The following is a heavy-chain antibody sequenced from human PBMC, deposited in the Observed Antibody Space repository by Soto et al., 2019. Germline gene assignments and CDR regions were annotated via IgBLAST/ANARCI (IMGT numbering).Heavy chain of an antibody. Sequence: QVQLVQSGAEVKKPGASVKVSCKASGYTLTRSGISWVRQAPGQGPEWMGWISSYNGDTNYAQTFQGRVTMTTDTSTSTAYTELRSLRSEDTAVYYCAREGVAPYYYYGMDVWGRGTPVTVSS. D-gene: IGHD5-12*01. CDR1: GYTLTRSG. V-gene: IGHV1-18*01. CDR3: AREGVAPYYYYGMDV. CDR2: ISSYNGDT. J-gene: IGHJ6*02.